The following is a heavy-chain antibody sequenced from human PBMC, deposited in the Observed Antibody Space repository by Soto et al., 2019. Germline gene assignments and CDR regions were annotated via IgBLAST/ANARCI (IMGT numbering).Heavy chain of an antibody. CDR3: ARDLCFSRPGGKINWFDF. Sequence: SQTLSLTCAISGDSVSSNSAAWNWIRQSPSRGLEWLGRTYYRSKWYNDYAVSVKSRITINPDTSKNQFSLQLNSVTPEDTAVYYCARDLCFSRPGGKINWFDFWGQGTLVTVSS. CDR1: GDSVSSNSAA. J-gene: IGHJ5*01. D-gene: IGHD1-26*01. V-gene: IGHV6-1*01. CDR2: TYYRSKWYN.